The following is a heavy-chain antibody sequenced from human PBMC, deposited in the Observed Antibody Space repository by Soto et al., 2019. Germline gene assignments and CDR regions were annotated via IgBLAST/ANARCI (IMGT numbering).Heavy chain of an antibody. CDR3: ARITVAGTSFDY. D-gene: IGHD6-19*01. CDR1: GDTISTGGYT. CDR2: TYHSGNP. J-gene: IGHJ4*02. V-gene: IGHV4-30-2*01. Sequence: PSETLSLTCDVSGDTISTGGYTWAWIRQPPGKALEWIGHTYHSGNPYYNPSLKSRVTISVDKSKNQFSLKLSSVTAADTAVYYCARITVAGTSFDYWGQGTLVTVSS.